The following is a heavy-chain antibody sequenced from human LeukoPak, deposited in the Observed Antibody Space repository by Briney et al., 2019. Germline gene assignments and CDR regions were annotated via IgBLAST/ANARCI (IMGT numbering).Heavy chain of an antibody. Sequence: ASVKVSCKASGYTFTNFYIHWVRQAPGQGLEWMGIINPSGGSTSYAQKFQGRVTMTRDTSTRTVYMELGSLRAEDTAVYYCGGDFLGGGGFDPWGQGTLVTVSS. J-gene: IGHJ5*02. CDR3: GGDFLGGGGFDP. CDR2: INPSGGST. D-gene: IGHD3-16*01. CDR1: GYTFTNFY. V-gene: IGHV1-46*01.